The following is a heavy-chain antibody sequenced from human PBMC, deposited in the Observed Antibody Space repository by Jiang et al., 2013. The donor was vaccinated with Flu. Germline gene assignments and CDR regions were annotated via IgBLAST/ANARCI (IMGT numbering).Heavy chain of an antibody. CDR3: ARSRYGSGSYPLGD. CDR2: DPSNSNT. J-gene: IGHJ4*02. V-gene: IGHV5-10-1*01. Sequence: DPSNSNTNYSPSFQGHVTFSSDKSISTAYLQWSSLKASDTAMYYCARSRYGSGSYPLGDWGQGTLVTVSS. D-gene: IGHD3-10*01.